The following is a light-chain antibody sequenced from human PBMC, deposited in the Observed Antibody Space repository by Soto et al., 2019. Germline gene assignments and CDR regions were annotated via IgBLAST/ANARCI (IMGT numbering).Light chain of an antibody. J-gene: IGLJ2*01. Sequence: QSVLTQPASVSGSPGQSITISCTGSSSDVGGSKYVSWYQHHPGKAPKLILYDVSNRPSGVSNRFSGSKSGNTASLTISGLQAEDEVDYFCSSYTSSSNLDVVFGGGTKVTVL. V-gene: IGLV2-14*03. CDR1: SSDVGGSKY. CDR2: DVS. CDR3: SSYTSSSNLDVV.